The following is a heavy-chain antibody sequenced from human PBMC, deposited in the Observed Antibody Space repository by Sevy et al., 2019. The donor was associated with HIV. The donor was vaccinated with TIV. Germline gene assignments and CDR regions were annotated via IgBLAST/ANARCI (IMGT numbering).Heavy chain of an antibody. D-gene: IGHD3-3*02. CDR1: GGTFNSYI. V-gene: IGHV1-69*13. J-gene: IGHJ4*02. CDR3: ARWSISIDY. Sequence: ASVKVSCKASGGTFNSYIVSWVRQAPGQGLEWMGEITPILGTTQYAQKFKGRVTTSAEESTNTIYMELSSLKSEDTAVYYCARWSISIDYWGQGTLVTVSS. CDR2: ITPILGTT.